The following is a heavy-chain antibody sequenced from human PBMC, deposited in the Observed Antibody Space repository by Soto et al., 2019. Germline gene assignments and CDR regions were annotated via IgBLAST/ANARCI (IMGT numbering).Heavy chain of an antibody. D-gene: IGHD5-18*01. CDR1: GGSFSGYY. J-gene: IGHJ4*02. CDR2: INHSGST. Sequence: QVQLLQWGAGLLKSSETLSLTCAVYGGSFSGYYWSWIRQPPGKGLEWIGEINHSGSTNYNPSLKSRVTLSVDTSKNQFSLKLSSVTAADTDVYYCARGRYSYASPLFDYWGQGTLVTVSS. CDR3: ARGRYSYASPLFDY. V-gene: IGHV4-34*01.